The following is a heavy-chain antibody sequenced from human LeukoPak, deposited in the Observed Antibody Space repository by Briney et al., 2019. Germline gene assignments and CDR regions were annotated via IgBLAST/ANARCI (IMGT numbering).Heavy chain of an antibody. J-gene: IGHJ5*02. D-gene: IGHD5-12*01. CDR3: ARDRGGYTLNWFGP. V-gene: IGHV1-69*13. CDR1: GGTFSSYA. Sequence: SVKVSCKASGGTFSSYAISWVRQAPGQGLEWMGGIIPIFGTANYAQKFQGRVTITADESTSTAYMELSSLRSEDTAVYYCARDRGGYTLNWFGPWGQGTLVTVSS. CDR2: IIPIFGTA.